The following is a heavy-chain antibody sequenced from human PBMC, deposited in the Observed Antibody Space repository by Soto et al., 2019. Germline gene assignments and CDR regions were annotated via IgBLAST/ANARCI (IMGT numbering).Heavy chain of an antibody. Sequence: GESLKISCKGSGYSFTTYWIGWVRQMPGKGLEGMVIIYPGDSDTRYSPSFQGQVTISADKSINTTYLQWSSLKASDTAIYYCARQAAAGKYYYAMDVWGQGTTVTV. J-gene: IGHJ6*02. CDR2: IYPGDSDT. CDR3: ARQAAAGKYYYAMDV. CDR1: GYSFTTYW. D-gene: IGHD6-13*01. V-gene: IGHV5-51*01.